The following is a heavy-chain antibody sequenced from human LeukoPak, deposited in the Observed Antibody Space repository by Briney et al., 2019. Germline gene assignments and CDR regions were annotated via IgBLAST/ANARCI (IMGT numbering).Heavy chain of an antibody. V-gene: IGHV3-20*04. D-gene: IGHD3-9*01. CDR2: FKWNGGDT. CDR1: GFTFDNYA. J-gene: IGHJ4*02. Sequence: GSLRLSCAASGFTFDNYAMTWVRQAPGKGLEWLSGFKWNGGDTGYAGSVKGRFTISRDNAKNFLYLQMNSLRGEDTALYYCVRVVDILTGYYTWAFDYWGQGTLVTVSS. CDR3: VRVVDILTGYYTWAFDY.